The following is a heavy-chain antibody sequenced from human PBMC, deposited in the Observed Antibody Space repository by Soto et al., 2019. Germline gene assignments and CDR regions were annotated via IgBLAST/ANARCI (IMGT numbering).Heavy chain of an antibody. Sequence: QVQLVESGGGVVQPGRSLRLSCAASGFTFSYYGLHWVRQAPGKGLEWVAVIWYDGSNTYYADSVKGRFTISRDNSKNMLYLQINSLRAEDTAVYYCVRGGGGSYCSGGSCFLDYWGQGALVTVSS. V-gene: IGHV3-33*01. CDR2: IWYDGSNT. J-gene: IGHJ4*02. CDR1: GFTFSYYG. D-gene: IGHD2-15*01. CDR3: VRGGGGSYCSGGSCFLDY.